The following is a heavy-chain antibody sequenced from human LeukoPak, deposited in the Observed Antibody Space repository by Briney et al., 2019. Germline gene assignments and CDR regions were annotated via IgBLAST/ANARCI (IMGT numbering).Heavy chain of an antibody. CDR1: GGSISSSAFY. CDR2: IYYGGNT. V-gene: IGHV4-39*02. Sequence: SETLSLTCNVSGGSISSSAFYWGWIRQSPGKGLEWIGNIYYGGNTNYNPSLKSRVTISVDTSKSQFSLKLNSLTAADTAVYYCARDLGGGGYCSSTSCEEAFDIWGQGTMVTVSS. CDR3: ARDLGGGGYCSSTSCEEAFDI. J-gene: IGHJ3*02. D-gene: IGHD2-2*01.